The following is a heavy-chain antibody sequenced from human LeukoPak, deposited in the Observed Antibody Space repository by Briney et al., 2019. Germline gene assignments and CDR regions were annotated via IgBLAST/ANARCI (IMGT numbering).Heavy chain of an antibody. CDR3: ARGPSDYPSYYDYYHYLDV. CDR2: INHSGYT. D-gene: IGHD4/OR15-4a*01. J-gene: IGHJ6*03. CDR1: GGSLSNYY. V-gene: IGHV4-34*01. Sequence: SETLSLTCAAFGGSLSNYYWNWIGQSPGKGLEWIGEINHSGYTNYNPSLKSRVTISKERSENQFSLKLTSVTAADTAVYYCARGPSDYPSYYDYYHYLDVWGKGTTVTVSS.